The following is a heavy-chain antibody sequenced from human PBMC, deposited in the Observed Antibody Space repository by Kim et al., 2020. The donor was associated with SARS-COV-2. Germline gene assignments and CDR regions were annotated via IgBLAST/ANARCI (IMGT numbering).Heavy chain of an antibody. D-gene: IGHD2-15*01. CDR3: ARHAGDCSGGTCYLDN. Sequence: DSAQCPFTISRDNGKNTLYLQVNSLRAEDTAVYYCARHAGDCSGGTCYLDNWGQGTLVTVSS. J-gene: IGHJ4*02. V-gene: IGHV3-11*01.